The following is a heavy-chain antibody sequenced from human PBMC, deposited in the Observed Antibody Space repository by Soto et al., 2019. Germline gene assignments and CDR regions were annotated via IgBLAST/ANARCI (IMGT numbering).Heavy chain of an antibody. D-gene: IGHD1-1*01. CDR1: GFTFDDYA. CDR2: ISWNSGSI. CDR3: AKDKDENGLAFDI. J-gene: IGHJ3*02. V-gene: IGHV3-9*01. Sequence: PGGSLRLSCAASGFTFDDYAMHWVRQAPGKGLEWVSGISWNSGSIGYADSVKGRFTISRDNAKNSLYLQMNSLRAEDTALYYCAKDKDENGLAFDIWGQGTMVTVSS.